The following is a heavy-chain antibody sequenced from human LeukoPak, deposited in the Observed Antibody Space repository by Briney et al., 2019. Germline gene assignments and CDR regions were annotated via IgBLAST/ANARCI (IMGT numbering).Heavy chain of an antibody. J-gene: IGHJ3*02. CDR2: INSDSNYI. CDR1: GFTFSSYG. D-gene: IGHD3-10*01. V-gene: IGHV3-21*01. CDR3: AVAYYYGSGDAFDI. Sequence: GGSLRLSCAASGFTFSSYGMHWVRQAAGEGLEWVSSINSDSNYIYYADSVEGRFTISRDNAKNSLYLQMNRLRAEDTAVYYCAVAYYYGSGDAFDIWGQGTKVTVSS.